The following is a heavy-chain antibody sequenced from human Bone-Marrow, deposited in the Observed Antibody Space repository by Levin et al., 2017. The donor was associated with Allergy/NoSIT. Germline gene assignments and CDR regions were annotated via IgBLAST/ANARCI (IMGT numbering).Heavy chain of an antibody. V-gene: IGHV3-74*01. CDR2: INSDGSST. CDR3: ARRDYYDSSGCDY. Sequence: LSLTCAASGFTFSSYWMHWVRQAPGKGLVWVSRINSDGSSTSYADSVKGRFAISRDNAKNTLYLQMNSLRAEDTAVYYCARRDYYDSSGCDYWGQGTLVTVSS. J-gene: IGHJ4*02. D-gene: IGHD3-22*01. CDR1: GFTFSSYW.